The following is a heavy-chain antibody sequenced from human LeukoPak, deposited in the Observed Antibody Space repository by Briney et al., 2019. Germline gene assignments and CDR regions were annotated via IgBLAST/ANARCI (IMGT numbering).Heavy chain of an antibody. J-gene: IGHJ6*03. V-gene: IGHV3-23*01. CDR1: GFTFSSYA. CDR2: ISGSGGST. Sequence: GGSLRLSCAASGFTFSSYAMSWVRQAPGRGLEWVSAISGSGGSTYYADSVKGRFTISRDKSKNTLYLQMNSLRAEDTAVYYCAKQTGYYYYYYMDVWGKGTTVTVSS. CDR3: AKQTGYYYYYYMDV. D-gene: IGHD1-14*01.